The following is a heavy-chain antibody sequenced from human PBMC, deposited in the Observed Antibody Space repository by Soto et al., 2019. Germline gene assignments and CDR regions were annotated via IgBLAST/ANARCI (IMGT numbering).Heavy chain of an antibody. D-gene: IGHD6-19*01. Sequence: GGSLRLSCAATGLTFNTYNMKWVRHAPGKGLEWVSSISSSSAYIYYADSVKGRFTISRDNAKNLLFLQMNSLRAEDTAVYYCARDGGSGLSWFDPWGQGTQVTVSS. CDR3: ARDGGSGLSWFDP. J-gene: IGHJ5*02. CDR1: GLTFNTYN. V-gene: IGHV3-21*01. CDR2: ISSSSAYI.